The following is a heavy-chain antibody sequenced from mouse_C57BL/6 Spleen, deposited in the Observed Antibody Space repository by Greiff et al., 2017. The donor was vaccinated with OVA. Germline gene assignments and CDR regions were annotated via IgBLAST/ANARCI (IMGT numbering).Heavy chain of an antibody. V-gene: IGHV3-6*01. D-gene: IGHD1-1*01. CDR3: ARTYYYGSSWFAY. CDR1: GYSITSGYY. J-gene: IGHJ3*01. Sequence: DVKLQESGPGLVKPSQSLSLTCSVTGYSITSGYYWNWIRQFPGNKLEWMGYISYDGSNNYNPSLKNRISITRDTSKNQFFLKLNSVTTEDTATYYCARTYYYGSSWFAYWGQGTLVTVSA. CDR2: ISYDGSN.